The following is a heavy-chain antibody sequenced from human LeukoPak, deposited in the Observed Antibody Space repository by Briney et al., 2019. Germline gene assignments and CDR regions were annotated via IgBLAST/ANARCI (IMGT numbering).Heavy chain of an antibody. D-gene: IGHD3-22*01. J-gene: IGHJ4*02. CDR3: ARAYYYDSSGYYY. CDR1: GGSISSYY. CDR2: IYYSGST. Sequence: SETLSLTCTVSGGSISSYYWSWIRQPPGKGLEWIGYIYYSGSTNYNPSLKSRVTISVDTSKNQFSLKLSSVTAADTAVYYCARAYYYDSSGYYYWGQGTLVTVSS. V-gene: IGHV4-59*01.